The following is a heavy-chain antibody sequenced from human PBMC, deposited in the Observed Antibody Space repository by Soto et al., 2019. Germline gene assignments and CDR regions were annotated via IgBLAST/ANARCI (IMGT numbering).Heavy chain of an antibody. CDR1: GFTFSNAW. D-gene: IGHD3-3*01. CDR3: TTDSDPQITIFGVVIPYYFDY. J-gene: IGHJ4*02. Sequence: TGGSLRLSCAASGFTFSNAWMNWVRQAPGKGLEWVGRIKSKTDGGTTDYAAPVKGRFTISRDDSKNTLYLQMNSLKTEDTAVYYCTTDSDPQITIFGVVIPYYFDYWGQGTLVTVSS. CDR2: IKSKTDGGTT. V-gene: IGHV3-15*07.